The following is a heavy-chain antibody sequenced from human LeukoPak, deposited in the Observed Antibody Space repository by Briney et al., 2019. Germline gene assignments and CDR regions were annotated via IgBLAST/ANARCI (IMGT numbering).Heavy chain of an antibody. V-gene: IGHV3-23*01. CDR2: ISAGSTNT. Sequence: GGSLRLSCAASGFTFTSCAMSWVRQAPGKGLEWVSSISAGSTNTYYADSVKGRFTISRDNSKNMVYLQMNSLSPEDTAVYYCAKRWSHCDYWGQGALVTVSS. D-gene: IGHD3-3*01. CDR1: GFTFTSCA. J-gene: IGHJ4*02. CDR3: AKRWSHCDY.